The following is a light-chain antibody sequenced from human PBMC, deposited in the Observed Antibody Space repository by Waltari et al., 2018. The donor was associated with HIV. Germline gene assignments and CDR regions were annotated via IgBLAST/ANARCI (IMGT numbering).Light chain of an antibody. CDR3: QQNHKPPLT. Sequence: QVIQSPFSLSAYTRDTLIITCRANQHIRNDLNWYLHKPGTSPRLLIYSSSGLQSGVPSRFTASGSGTEFNFTISGLQSEDCATYYCQQNHKPPLTFGGGTKVEIK. V-gene: IGKV1-39*01. CDR1: QHIRND. J-gene: IGKJ4*01. CDR2: SSS.